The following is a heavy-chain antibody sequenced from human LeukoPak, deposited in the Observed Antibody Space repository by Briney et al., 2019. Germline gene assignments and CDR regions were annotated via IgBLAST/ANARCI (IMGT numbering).Heavy chain of an antibody. CDR2: VSSDGTNK. CDR1: GFTFSRHV. CDR3: ARELTGESLDY. V-gene: IGHV3-30-3*01. J-gene: IGHJ4*02. Sequence: PGGSLRLSCAVSGFTFSRHVMHWVRQAPGKGLEWMAVVSSDGTNKYYADSVKGRFTISKDNSKNTLYLQMNSLRTEDTAIYYCARELTGESLDYWGQGTPVTVSS. D-gene: IGHD7-27*01.